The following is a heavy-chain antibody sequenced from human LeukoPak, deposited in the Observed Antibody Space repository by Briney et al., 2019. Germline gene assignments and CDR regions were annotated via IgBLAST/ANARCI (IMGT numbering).Heavy chain of an antibody. Sequence: ASVKVSCKTSGYTFIGHYIHWVRQAPGQGLEWLGWINPNSGGTKYAQKFQGRVTMTRDTSISTAYMELSRVRSDDTAVYYCARDGLVVVVAATDTYFDYWGQGTLVTVSS. CDR3: ARDGLVVVVAATDTYFDY. CDR1: GYTFIGHY. D-gene: IGHD2-15*01. V-gene: IGHV1-2*02. J-gene: IGHJ4*02. CDR2: INPNSGGT.